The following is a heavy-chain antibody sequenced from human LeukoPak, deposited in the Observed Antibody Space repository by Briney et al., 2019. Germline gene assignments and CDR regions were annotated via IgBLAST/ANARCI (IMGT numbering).Heavy chain of an antibody. CDR2: ISSSSSYI. V-gene: IGHV3-21*01. CDR3: ARACRSIAAAANY. D-gene: IGHD6-13*01. J-gene: IGHJ4*02. CDR1: GFTFSSYS. Sequence: GSLRLSCAASGFTFSSYSMNWVRQAPGKGLGWVSSISSSSSYIYYADSVKGRFTISRDNAKNSLYLQMNSLRAEDTAVYYCARACRSIAAAANYWGRGTLVTVSS.